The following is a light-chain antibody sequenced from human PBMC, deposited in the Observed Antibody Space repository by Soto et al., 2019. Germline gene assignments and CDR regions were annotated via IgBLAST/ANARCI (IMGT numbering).Light chain of an antibody. CDR2: GAS. CDR1: QSVISNY. V-gene: IGKV3-20*01. J-gene: IGKJ5*01. Sequence: IVLTQSPGTLSASVGERATLSCRASQSVISNYLAWYQQRPGQAPRLLIYGASSRATGIPARFSGSRSGTDFTLTISRLEPEDFAAYYCQQYDSSPITFGQGTRLEIK. CDR3: QQYDSSPIT.